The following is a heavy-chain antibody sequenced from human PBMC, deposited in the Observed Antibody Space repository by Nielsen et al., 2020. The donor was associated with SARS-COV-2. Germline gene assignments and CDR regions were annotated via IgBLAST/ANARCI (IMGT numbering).Heavy chain of an antibody. CDR1: GGTFSSYA. CDR2: IIPIFGTA. CDR3: ARDAAEAAARGDY. D-gene: IGHD6-25*01. J-gene: IGHJ4*02. V-gene: IGHV1-69*13. Sequence: SVKVSCKASGGTFSSYAISWVRQAPGQGLEWMGGIIPIFGTANYAQKFQGRVTITADESTTTAYMDLSGLRSDDTAVYYCARDAAEAAARGDYWGQGTLVTVSS.